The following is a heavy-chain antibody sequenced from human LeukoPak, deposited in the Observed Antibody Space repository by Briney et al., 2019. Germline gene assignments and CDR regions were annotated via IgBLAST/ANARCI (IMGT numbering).Heavy chain of an antibody. Sequence: GGSLRLSCAASGFTFSRYRMSWVRQAPGKGLEWVANIKQDGSEKHYVDSVKGRFTISRDNAKNSLYLQMNSLRAEDTAVYYCARDRDDILTGYYQHWGQGTLVTVSS. D-gene: IGHD3-9*01. J-gene: IGHJ1*01. V-gene: IGHV3-7*01. CDR2: IKQDGSEK. CDR1: GFTFSRYR. CDR3: ARDRDDILTGYYQH.